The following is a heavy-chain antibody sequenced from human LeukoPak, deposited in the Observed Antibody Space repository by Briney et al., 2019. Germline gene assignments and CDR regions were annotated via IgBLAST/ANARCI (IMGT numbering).Heavy chain of an antibody. CDR1: GYTFTNYG. D-gene: IGHD1-26*01. CDR3: ARGDPPWGY. J-gene: IGHJ4*02. V-gene: IGHV1-18*01. CDR2: INTQNGNT. Sequence: ASVKVSCKASGYTFTNYGISWLRQAPGQGLEWMGWINTQNGNTNYAQNLQGRVTMTTDTDTTTAYMELRSLRSDDTAVYYCARGDPPWGYWGQGTLVTVSS.